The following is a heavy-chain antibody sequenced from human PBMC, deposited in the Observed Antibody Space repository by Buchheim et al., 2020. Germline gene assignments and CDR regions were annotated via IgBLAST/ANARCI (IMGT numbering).Heavy chain of an antibody. V-gene: IGHV3-74*01. D-gene: IGHD3-22*01. CDR1: GYTFSSYW. CDR2: INSDGSST. CDR3: ARDQGYYDSSGYEGYYGMDV. J-gene: IGHJ6*02. Sequence: EVQLVESGGGLVQPGGSLRLSCAASGYTFSSYWMHWVRQAPGKGLVWVSRINSDGSSTSYADSVKGRFTISRDNAKNTLYLQMNSLRAEDTAVYYCARDQGYYDSSGYEGYYGMDVWGQGTT.